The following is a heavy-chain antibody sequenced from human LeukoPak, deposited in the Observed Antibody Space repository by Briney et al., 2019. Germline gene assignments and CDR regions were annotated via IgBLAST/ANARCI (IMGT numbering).Heavy chain of an antibody. D-gene: IGHD6-6*01. CDR3: ARDLKRQLAAYYYYYMDV. Sequence: SETLSLTCTVSGGSISSSSYYWGWIRQPPGKGLEWIGNIYYRGSTYYNPPLKSRVTISVDTSKNQFSLKLSSVTAADTAVYYCARDLKRQLAAYYYYYMDVWGKGTTVTVSS. J-gene: IGHJ6*03. V-gene: IGHV4-39*07. CDR2: IYYRGST. CDR1: GGSISSSSYY.